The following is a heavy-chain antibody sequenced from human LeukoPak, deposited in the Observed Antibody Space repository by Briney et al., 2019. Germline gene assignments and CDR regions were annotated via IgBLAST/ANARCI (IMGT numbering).Heavy chain of an antibody. Sequence: GASVKVSCKASGYTFTGYYMHWVRQAPGQGLEWMGWINPNSGDTNYAQKFQGRVTMTRDTSISTAYMELSSLGSDDTAVYYCARAGYCSTSCCGWFDPWGQGTRVTVSS. J-gene: IGHJ5*02. CDR3: ARAGYCSTSCCGWFDP. D-gene: IGHD2-2*01. V-gene: IGHV1-2*02. CDR1: GYTFTGYY. CDR2: INPNSGDT.